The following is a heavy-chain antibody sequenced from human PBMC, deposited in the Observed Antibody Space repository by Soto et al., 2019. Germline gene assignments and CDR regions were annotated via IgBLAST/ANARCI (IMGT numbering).Heavy chain of an antibody. V-gene: IGHV1-69*13. CDR2: IIPIFGTA. D-gene: IGHD3-22*01. J-gene: IGHJ4*02. Sequence: SVKVSCKASGGTFSSYAISWVRQAPGQGLEWMGGIIPIFGTANYAQKFQGRVTITADESTSTAYMGLSSLRSEDTAVYYCARGWNYYDSSGYRQYFDYWGQGTLVTVS. CDR3: ARGWNYYDSSGYRQYFDY. CDR1: GGTFSSYA.